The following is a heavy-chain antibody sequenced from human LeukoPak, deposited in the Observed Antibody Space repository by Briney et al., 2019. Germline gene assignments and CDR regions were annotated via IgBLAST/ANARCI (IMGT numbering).Heavy chain of an antibody. D-gene: IGHD4-11*01. Sequence: GESLKISCAASGFTFSSYWMRWVRQTPGKGLEWVANIKGDGSEINYVDSVKGRFTISGDNAKNSLSLQMNSLTADDTGVYYCAREGLPYSGDYWGQGTLVTVSS. CDR3: AREGLPYSGDY. J-gene: IGHJ4*02. CDR1: GFTFSSYW. CDR2: IKGDGSEI. V-gene: IGHV3-7*01.